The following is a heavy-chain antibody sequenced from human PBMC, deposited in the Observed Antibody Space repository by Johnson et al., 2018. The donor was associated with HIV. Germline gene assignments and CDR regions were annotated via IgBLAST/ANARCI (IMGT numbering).Heavy chain of an antibody. Sequence: VQLVESGGGLVKPGGSLRLSCAASGFTFSNAWMNWVRQAPGKGLEWIGRIKSKTDGGTTDYTAPVKGRFTISRDNAKNSLYLQMNSLRAEDTAVYYCARDGPYYDSSGYYYGTVFYAFDIWGQGTMVTVSS. CDR1: GFTFSNAW. J-gene: IGHJ3*02. CDR2: IKSKTDGGTT. D-gene: IGHD3-22*01. CDR3: ARDGPYYDSSGYYYGTVFYAFDI. V-gene: IGHV3-15*01.